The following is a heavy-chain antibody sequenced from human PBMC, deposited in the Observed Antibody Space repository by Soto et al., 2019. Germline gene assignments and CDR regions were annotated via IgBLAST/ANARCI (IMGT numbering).Heavy chain of an antibody. CDR3: AKDLGYCSSTSCYEPDY. D-gene: IGHD2-2*01. CDR1: GFTFSSYG. Sequence: GGSLRLSCAASGFTFSSYGMHWVRQAPGKGLEWVAVISYDGSNKYYADSVKGRFTISRDNSKNTLCLQMNSLRAEDTAVYYCAKDLGYCSSTSCYEPDYWGQGTLVTVSS. V-gene: IGHV3-30*18. J-gene: IGHJ4*02. CDR2: ISYDGSNK.